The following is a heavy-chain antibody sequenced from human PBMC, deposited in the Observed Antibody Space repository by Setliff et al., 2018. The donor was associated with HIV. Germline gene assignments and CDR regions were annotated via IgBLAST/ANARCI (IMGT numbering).Heavy chain of an antibody. V-gene: IGHV4-31*03. J-gene: IGHJ3*02. D-gene: IGHD3-22*01. CDR1: GGSITSGGDS. CDR3: ARVLGVRRDYYDSSAPLRAAFDI. Sequence: TSETLSLTCTVSGGSITSGGDSWSWIRQHPGKGLKWIGYISYSGITYYDPSLKSRLTMSVDTSNNQSSLRLSSATAADTAVYYCARVLGVRRDYYDSSAPLRAAFDIWGQGTMVTVSS. CDR2: ISYSGIT.